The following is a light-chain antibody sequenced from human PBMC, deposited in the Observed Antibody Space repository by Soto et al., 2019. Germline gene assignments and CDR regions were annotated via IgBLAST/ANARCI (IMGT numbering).Light chain of an antibody. Sequence: IHMTQSPSSLSASVGDRVTITCRASLGISNYLAWYQQKPGKAPKLLIYDASSLESGVPSRFSGSGSGTEFTLTISSLQPDDFATYYCQQYNSYWTFGQGTKVDI. V-gene: IGKV1-5*01. CDR2: DAS. CDR3: QQYNSYWT. J-gene: IGKJ1*01. CDR1: LGISNY.